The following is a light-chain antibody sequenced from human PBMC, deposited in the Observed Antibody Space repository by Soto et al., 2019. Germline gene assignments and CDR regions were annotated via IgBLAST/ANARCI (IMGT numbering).Light chain of an antibody. V-gene: IGLV2-14*01. J-gene: IGLJ1*01. CDR3: SSYTSSSTLRV. Sequence: QCVLTQPASVSGSPGQSITISYTGTSSDVGGYNYVSWYQQHPGKAPKLMIYDVSNRPSGVSNRFSGSKSGNTDSLTISGLQAEDEADYYCSSYTSSSTLRVFGTGTKVTVL. CDR1: SSDVGGYNY. CDR2: DVS.